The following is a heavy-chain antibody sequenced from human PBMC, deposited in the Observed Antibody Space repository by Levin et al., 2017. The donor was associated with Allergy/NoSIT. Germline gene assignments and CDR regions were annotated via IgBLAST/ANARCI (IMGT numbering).Heavy chain of an antibody. V-gene: IGHV3-53*01. J-gene: IGHJ4*02. D-gene: IGHD2-15*01. CDR3: ARGSRSVLSGGSLYFDY. CDR1: GFTISSNY. CDR2: IYSGGST. Sequence: PGGSLRLSCAASGFTISSNYMSWVRQAPGKGLEWVSVIYSGGSTYYADSVKGRFTISRDNSKNTLYLQMNSLRAEDTAVYYCARGSRSVLSGGSLYFDYWGQGTLVTVSS.